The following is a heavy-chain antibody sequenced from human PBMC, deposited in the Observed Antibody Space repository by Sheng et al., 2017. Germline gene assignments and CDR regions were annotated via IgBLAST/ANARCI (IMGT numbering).Heavy chain of an antibody. D-gene: IGHD2-2*01. V-gene: IGHV1-2*02. Sequence: QVQLVQSGAEVKKPGASVKVSCKASGYTFTGYYMHWVRQAPGQGLEWMGWINPNSGGTNYAQKFQGRVTMTRDTSISTAYMELSRLRSDDTAVYYCARPPVIGVVVPPSDWYFDLWGRGTLVSVSS. J-gene: IGHJ2*01. CDR3: ARPPVIGVVVPPSDWYFDL. CDR1: GYTFTGYY. CDR2: INPNSGGT.